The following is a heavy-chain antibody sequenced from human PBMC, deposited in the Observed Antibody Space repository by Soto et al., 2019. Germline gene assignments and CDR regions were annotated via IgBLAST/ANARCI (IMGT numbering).Heavy chain of an antibody. CDR3: ARNGYSSGWYHFDY. D-gene: IGHD6-19*01. Sequence: PSETLSLTCTVSGGSISSYYWSWVRQPPGKGLEWIGEIHHSGSTNYKSSLRSRVTISVDKSKNQFSLKLSSVTAADTAVYFCARNGYSSGWYHFDYWGQGILVTVSS. CDR2: IHHSGST. V-gene: IGHV4-4*02. J-gene: IGHJ4*02. CDR1: GGSISSYY.